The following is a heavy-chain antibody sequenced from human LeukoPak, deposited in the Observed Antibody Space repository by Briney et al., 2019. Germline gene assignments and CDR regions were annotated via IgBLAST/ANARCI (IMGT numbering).Heavy chain of an antibody. CDR1: GGSISSYY. Sequence: PSETLSLTCTVSGGSISSYYWSWIRQPPGKGLEWIGYIYYSGSTNYNPSLKSRVTISVDTSKNQFSLKLSSVTAADTAVYYCAREVGYSNYFDYWVQGTLVTVSS. CDR2: IYYSGST. D-gene: IGHD2-15*01. CDR3: AREVGYSNYFDY. J-gene: IGHJ4*02. V-gene: IGHV4-59*01.